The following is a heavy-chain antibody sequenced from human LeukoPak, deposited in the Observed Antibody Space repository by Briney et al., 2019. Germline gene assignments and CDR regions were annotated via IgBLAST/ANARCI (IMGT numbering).Heavy chain of an antibody. V-gene: IGHV3-15*01. Sequence: GGSLRLSCAASGFTFSNAWMSWVRQAPGKGLEWVGRIKSKTDGGTTDYAAPVKGRFTISRDDSKNMLYLQMNSLKTEDTAVYYCTLASIAARGSFDYWGQGTLVTVSS. CDR2: IKSKTDGGTT. J-gene: IGHJ4*02. CDR1: GFTFSNAW. CDR3: TLASIAARGSFDY. D-gene: IGHD6-6*01.